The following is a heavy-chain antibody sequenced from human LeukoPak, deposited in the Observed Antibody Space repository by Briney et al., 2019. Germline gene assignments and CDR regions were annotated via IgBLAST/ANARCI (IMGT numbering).Heavy chain of an antibody. CDR2: MYYTGNT. CDR3: ARQTGSGLFTLP. CDR1: GVSVSTSNSY. D-gene: IGHD3/OR15-3a*01. J-gene: IGHJ4*02. Sequence: SETLSLTCTVSGVSVSTSNSYWGWIRQPPGKGLEWIGSMYYTGNTYYNASLKSRVTISIDTSKNQISLRLTSVTAADTAMYYCARQTGSGLFTLPGGQGTLVTVSS. V-gene: IGHV4-39*01.